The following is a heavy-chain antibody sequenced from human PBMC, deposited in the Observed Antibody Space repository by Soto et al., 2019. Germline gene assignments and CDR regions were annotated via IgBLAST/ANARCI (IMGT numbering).Heavy chain of an antibody. J-gene: IGHJ5*02. V-gene: IGHV3-11*03. CDR3: AFSVITTTRFDT. D-gene: IGHD4-17*01. Sequence: GGSLRLSCTACGFTFSDYYMIWIRRAPGKGLEWVSYISSRNNYTKYADSVKGRFTISRDNPNNSVYLQMNSLRDEDTAVYHCAFSVITTTRFDTWGQDNLVTVSS. CDR2: ISSRNNYT. CDR1: GFTFSDYY.